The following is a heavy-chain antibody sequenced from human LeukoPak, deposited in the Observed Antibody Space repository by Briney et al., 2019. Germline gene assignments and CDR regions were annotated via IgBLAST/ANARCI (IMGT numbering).Heavy chain of an antibody. CDR1: GFTFGDYA. J-gene: IGHJ4*02. V-gene: IGHV3-49*03. CDR3: TRDQTPYY. CDR2: IRSKEYGGAS. Sequence: QSGGSLRLSCTASGFTFGDYAMSWFRQAPEKGLEWVAFIRSKEYGGASEYAASVKGRFTISRDDSNSIAYLEMDSLKTDDTAVYYCTRDQTPYYWGQGTLVTVSS.